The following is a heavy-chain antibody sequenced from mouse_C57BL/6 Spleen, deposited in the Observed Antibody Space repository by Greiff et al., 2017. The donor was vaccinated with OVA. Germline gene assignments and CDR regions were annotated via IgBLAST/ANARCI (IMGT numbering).Heavy chain of an antibody. D-gene: IGHD1-1*01. CDR2: IDPSDSDT. Sequence: QVQLQQPGAELVRPGSSVKLSCKASGYTFTSYWMHWVKQRPIQGLEWIGNIDPSDSDTHYNQKLKDKAILTVDKSSSTAYMQLSSLKSEDTAVYYGAIGLDYCGSGHWYFDDWGKGTTVTVSA. J-gene: IGHJ1*03. CDR1: GYTFTSYW. V-gene: IGHV1-52*01. CDR3: AIGLDYCGSGHWYFDD.